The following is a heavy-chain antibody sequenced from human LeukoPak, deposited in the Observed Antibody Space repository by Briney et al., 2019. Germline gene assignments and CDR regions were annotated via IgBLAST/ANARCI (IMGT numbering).Heavy chain of an antibody. CDR3: ARGLRGRVTMVRGVFDY. V-gene: IGHV1-8*01. J-gene: IGHJ4*02. CDR1: GYTFTSYD. CDR2: MNPNSGNT. D-gene: IGHD3-10*01. Sequence: ASVEVSCKASGYTFTSYDINWVRQATGQGLEWMGWMNPNSGNTGYAQKFQGRVTMTRNTSISTAYMELSSLRSEDTAVYYCARGLRGRVTMVRGVFDYWGQGTLVTVSS.